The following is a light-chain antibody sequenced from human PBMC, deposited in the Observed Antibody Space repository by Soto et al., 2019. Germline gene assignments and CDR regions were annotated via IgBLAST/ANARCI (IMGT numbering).Light chain of an antibody. J-gene: IGKJ1*01. CDR1: QSISSW. CDR2: DAS. Sequence: DIQMTQSPSTLSASVGDRVTITCRASQSISSWLARYQQKPGKAPKLLIYDASSLESGVPSRFSGSGSGTEFTLTISSLQPDDFATYYCQQYNSYSFGQGTKVVIK. CDR3: QQYNSYS. V-gene: IGKV1-5*01.